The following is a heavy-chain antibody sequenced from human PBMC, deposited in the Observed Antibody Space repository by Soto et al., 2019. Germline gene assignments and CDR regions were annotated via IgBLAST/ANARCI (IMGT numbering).Heavy chain of an antibody. Sequence: EVQLVESGGGLVQPGGSLRLSCTASGFTFSSYWMHWVRQAPGKGLVWVSRINSDGSSTNYADSVKGRFTISRDNAKNTLYLQMNSLRAEDTAVYYCVRGSIAAGTRVYGFDIWGQGTMVTVSS. CDR2: INSDGSST. J-gene: IGHJ3*02. V-gene: IGHV3-74*01. CDR1: GFTFSSYW. CDR3: VRGSIAAGTRVYGFDI. D-gene: IGHD6-13*01.